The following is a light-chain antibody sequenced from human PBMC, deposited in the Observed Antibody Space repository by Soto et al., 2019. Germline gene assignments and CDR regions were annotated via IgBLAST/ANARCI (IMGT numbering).Light chain of an antibody. CDR1: QGISSW. J-gene: IGKJ4*01. Sequence: DIQMTQSPSFVSASVGDRFTISCRASQGISSWLSLYQQKLGKAPNLLIYDASTLQSGVPSRFSGSGSGTDFTLTISSLQPEDFATYYCQQANSFPLTFGGGTKV. CDR2: DAS. V-gene: IGKV1-12*01. CDR3: QQANSFPLT.